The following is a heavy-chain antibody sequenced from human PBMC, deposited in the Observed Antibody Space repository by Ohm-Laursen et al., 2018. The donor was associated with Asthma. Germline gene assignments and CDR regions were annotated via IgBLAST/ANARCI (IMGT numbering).Heavy chain of an antibody. V-gene: IGHV3-7*03. CDR2: IKYDGSEK. CDR3: ARVVTFGGVIVRLYYYGMDV. Sequence: SLRLSCAASGLTFSQNWMNWVRQAPGKGLEWVANIKYDGSEKSYVDSVKGRFTISRDNAKNSLYLQMNSLRAEDTAVYYCARVVTFGGVIVRLYYYGMDVWGQGTTVTVSS. CDR1: GLTFSQNW. J-gene: IGHJ6*02. D-gene: IGHD3-16*02.